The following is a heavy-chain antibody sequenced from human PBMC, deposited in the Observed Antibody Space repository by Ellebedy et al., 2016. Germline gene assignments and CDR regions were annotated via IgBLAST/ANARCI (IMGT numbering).Heavy chain of an antibody. Sequence: ASVKVSCKASGYTFTTYAMHWVRQAPGQRLEWMGWVNTGNSNTYYSQKFQGRVTFSRDTSASTAYMDLSNLRSEDTAVYYCARYVAMGGGSTQAFDYWGQGTLVTVSS. CDR3: ARYVAMGGGSTQAFDY. D-gene: IGHD4/OR15-4a*01. J-gene: IGHJ4*02. CDR2: VNTGNSNT. V-gene: IGHV1-3*04. CDR1: GYTFTTYA.